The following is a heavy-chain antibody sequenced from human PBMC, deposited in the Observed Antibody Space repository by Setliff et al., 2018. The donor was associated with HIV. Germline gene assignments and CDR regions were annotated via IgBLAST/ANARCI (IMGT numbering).Heavy chain of an antibody. Sequence: GGSLRLSCAASGFTFSDHYMDWVRQAPGKGLEWVGRTRSKVNSYTTEYAASVKGRFTISRDDSKNSLYLQMNSLKTEDTAVYYCARGRLLWSGSYYYYYMDVWGKGTTVTVSS. CDR3: ARGRLLWSGSYYYYYMDV. CDR2: TRSKVNSYTT. CDR1: GFTFSDHY. D-gene: IGHD3-10*01. J-gene: IGHJ6*03. V-gene: IGHV3-72*01.